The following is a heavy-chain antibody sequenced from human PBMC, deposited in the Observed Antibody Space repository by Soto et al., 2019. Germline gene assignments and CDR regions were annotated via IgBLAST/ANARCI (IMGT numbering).Heavy chain of an antibody. V-gene: IGHV1-3*01. CDR3: ARERSTGGPPWRILYFDY. CDR1: GYTFTSYA. Sequence: GASVKVSCEASGYTFTSYAMHWVRQAPGQRREWMGWINAGNGNTKYSQKFQGRVTITKHTSASTAYMELSSLRSEDTAVYYCARERSTGGPPWRILYFDYGGQGTLVTAPQ. CDR2: INAGNGNT. J-gene: IGHJ4*02. D-gene: IGHD3-16*01.